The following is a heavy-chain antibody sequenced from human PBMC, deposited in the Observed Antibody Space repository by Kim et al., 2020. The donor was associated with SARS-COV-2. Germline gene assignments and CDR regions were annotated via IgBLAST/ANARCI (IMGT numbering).Heavy chain of an antibody. D-gene: IGHD6-13*01. J-gene: IGHJ4*02. CDR3: ASLGYSSSWKDY. Sequence: YNPYLRGRVTISVDTSKNQFSLKLSSVTAADTAVYYCASLGYSSSWKDYWGQGTLVTVSS. V-gene: IGHV4-39*01.